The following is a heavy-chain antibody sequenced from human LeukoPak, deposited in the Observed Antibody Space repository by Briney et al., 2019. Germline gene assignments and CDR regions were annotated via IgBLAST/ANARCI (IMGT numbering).Heavy chain of an antibody. CDR1: GFTFTSSA. CDR2: IVVGSGNT. J-gene: IGHJ4*02. V-gene: IGHV1-58*01. D-gene: IGHD1-26*01. Sequence: SVKVSCKASGFTFTSSAVQWVRQARGQRLEWIGWIVVGSGNTNYAQKYQERVTITRDMSTSTAYMELSSLRSEDTAVYYCAADHTSGRYYDPQGGYWGQGTLVTVSS. CDR3: AADHTSGRYYDPQGGY.